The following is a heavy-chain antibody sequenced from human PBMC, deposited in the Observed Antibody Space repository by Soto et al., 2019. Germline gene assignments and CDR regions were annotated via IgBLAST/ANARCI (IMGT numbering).Heavy chain of an antibody. V-gene: IGHV3-33*01. D-gene: IGHD7-27*01. Sequence: QVQLVESGGGVVQPGRSLRLSCAASGFTFSSYGMHWVRQAPGKGLEWVAVIWYDGSNKYYADSVKGRFTISRDNSKNTLYLLMNSLRAEDTAVYCCARAGDLGYGMDVWGQGTTVTVSS. CDR1: GFTFSSYG. J-gene: IGHJ6*02. CDR3: ARAGDLGYGMDV. CDR2: IWYDGSNK.